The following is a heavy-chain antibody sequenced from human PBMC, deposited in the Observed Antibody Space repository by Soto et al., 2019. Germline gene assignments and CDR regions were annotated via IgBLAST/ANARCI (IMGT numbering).Heavy chain of an antibody. J-gene: IGHJ5*02. CDR1: GYPLTELS. D-gene: IGHD3-22*01. Sequence: DSVQVSCKVSGYPLTELSMHWVRQAPGKGLEWMGGFDPEDGETIYAQKFQGRVTMTEDTSTDTAYMELSSLRSEDTAVYYCATARADDDSSGYPVRRFDTWGQGPLVTFAS. CDR3: ATARADDDSSGYPVRRFDT. V-gene: IGHV1-24*01. CDR2: FDPEDGET.